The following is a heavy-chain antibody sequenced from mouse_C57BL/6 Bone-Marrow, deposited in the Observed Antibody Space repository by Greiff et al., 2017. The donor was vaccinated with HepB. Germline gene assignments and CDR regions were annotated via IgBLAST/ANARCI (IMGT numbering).Heavy chain of an antibody. D-gene: IGHD2-4*01. CDR3: ARRGVYDYDTSRGFAY. Sequence: QVQLQQSGPELVKPGASVKISCKASGYAFSSSWMNWVKQRPGKGLEWIGRIYPGDGDTNYNGKFKGKATLTADKSSSTAYMQLSSLTSEDSAVYFCARRGVYDYDTSRGFAYWGQGTLVTVSA. J-gene: IGHJ3*01. CDR2: IYPGDGDT. V-gene: IGHV1-82*01. CDR1: GYAFSSSW.